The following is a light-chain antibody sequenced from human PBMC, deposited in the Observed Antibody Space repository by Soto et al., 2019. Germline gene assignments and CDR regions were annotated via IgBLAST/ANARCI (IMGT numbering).Light chain of an antibody. CDR3: QQYGSSPLIT. Sequence: EIVLTQSPGTLSLSPGERATLSCRAIQSVGSSFLAWYQQKPGQAPRLLIYNASSRATGIPDRFSGSGSGTDFTLTISRLEPEDFAVYYCQQYGSSPLITFGQGTRLEIK. J-gene: IGKJ5*01. V-gene: IGKV3-20*01. CDR1: QSVGSSF. CDR2: NAS.